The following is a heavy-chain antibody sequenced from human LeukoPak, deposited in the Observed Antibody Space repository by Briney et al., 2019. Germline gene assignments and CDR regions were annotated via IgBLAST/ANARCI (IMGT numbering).Heavy chain of an antibody. CDR3: ARVPLRFLEPFDY. CDR1: GGSFIGYY. J-gene: IGHJ4*02. V-gene: IGHV4-34*01. CDR2: INHSGGA. D-gene: IGHD3-3*01. Sequence: SETLSLTCAVYGGSFIGYYWSWIRQPPGKGPEWLGEINHSGGANYNPSLKSRVTISADTSKSQFSLKLGSVTAADTAVYYCARVPLRFLEPFDYWGQGTLVTVSS.